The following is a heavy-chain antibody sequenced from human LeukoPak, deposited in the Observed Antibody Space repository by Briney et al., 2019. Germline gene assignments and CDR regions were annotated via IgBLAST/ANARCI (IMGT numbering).Heavy chain of an antibody. CDR2: ISSSSSYI. J-gene: IGHJ5*02. CDR3: ASSPDREFSGVVTPNNNWFDP. D-gene: IGHD3-3*01. CDR1: GFTFSSYS. Sequence: PGGSLRLSCAASGFTFSSYSMNWVRQAPGKGLEWVSSISSSSSYIYYADSVKGRFTISRDNAKNSLYLQMNSLRAEDTAVYYCASSPDREFSGVVTPNNNWFDPWGQGTLVTVYS. V-gene: IGHV3-21*01.